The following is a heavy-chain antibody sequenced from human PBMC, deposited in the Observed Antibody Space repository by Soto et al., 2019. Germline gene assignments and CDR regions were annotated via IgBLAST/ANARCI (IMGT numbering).Heavy chain of an antibody. D-gene: IGHD6-13*01. V-gene: IGHV3-30-3*01. CDR2: ISYDGSNK. J-gene: IGHJ6*02. CDR3: AGDHPAAGNKYYYYGMDV. CDR1: GFTFSSYA. Sequence: GGSLRLSCAASGFTFSSYAMHWVRQAPGKGLEWVAVISYDGSNKYYADSVKGRFTISRDNSKNTLYLQMNSLRAEDTAVYYCAGDHPAAGNKYYYYGMDVWGQGTTVTVSS.